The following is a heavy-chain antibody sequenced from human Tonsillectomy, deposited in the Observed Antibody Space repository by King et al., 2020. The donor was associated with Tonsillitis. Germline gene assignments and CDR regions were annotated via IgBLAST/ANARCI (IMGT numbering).Heavy chain of an antibody. CDR2: ISVYNGYT. V-gene: IGHV1-18*04. CDR1: GYIFTSYG. Sequence: QLVQSGAEVKKPGASVKVSCKASGYIFTSYGISWVRQAPGQGLEWMGWISVYNGYTNYAQNLQGRLTMTTDTSTSTAYMELRRLRSDDPAVYYCARDHDTYYYDSSGSPWDYWGQGTLVTVSS. D-gene: IGHD3-22*01. J-gene: IGHJ4*02. CDR3: ARDHDTYYYDSSGSPWDY.